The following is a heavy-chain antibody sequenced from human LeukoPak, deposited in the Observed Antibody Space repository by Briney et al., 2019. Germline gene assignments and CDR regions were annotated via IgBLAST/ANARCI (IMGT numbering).Heavy chain of an antibody. CDR3: AKDTGGSGSYFDY. V-gene: IGHV3-53*05. CDR2: IYSGGST. D-gene: IGHD3-10*01. Sequence: GGSLRLSCAASGFTVSSNYMSWVRQAPGKGLEWVSIIYSGGSTFYADSVKGRFTISRDNSKNTLYLQMNSLRAEDMALYYCAKDTGGSGSYFDYWGQGTLVTVSS. CDR1: GFTVSSNY. J-gene: IGHJ4*02.